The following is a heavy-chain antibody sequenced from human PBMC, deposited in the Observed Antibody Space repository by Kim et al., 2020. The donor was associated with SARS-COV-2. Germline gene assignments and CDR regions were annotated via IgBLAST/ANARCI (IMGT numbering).Heavy chain of an antibody. J-gene: IGHJ4*02. Sequence: YYADSVKGRFTISRDNAKNSLYLQMNSLRAEDTAVYYCARDGVDSSGYDYWGQGTLVTVSS. D-gene: IGHD3-22*01. V-gene: IGHV3-21*01. CDR3: ARDGVDSSGYDY.